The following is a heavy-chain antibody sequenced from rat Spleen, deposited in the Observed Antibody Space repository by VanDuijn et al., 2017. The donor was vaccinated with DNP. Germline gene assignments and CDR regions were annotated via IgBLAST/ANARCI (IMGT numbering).Heavy chain of an antibody. J-gene: IGHJ2*01. V-gene: IGHV2-6*01. D-gene: IGHD1-5*01. CDR3: GRQYTY. CDR2: ISGGGNT. Sequence: QVQLKESGPGLVLPSQTLSLTCTVSGFSLTGYTVNWIRQPPGKGLEWIAAISGGGNTYYNSALKSRLSISRDTSKRQVFLKMNSLQTEDTAIYFCGRQYTYWGRGVMVTVSS. CDR1: GFSLTGYT.